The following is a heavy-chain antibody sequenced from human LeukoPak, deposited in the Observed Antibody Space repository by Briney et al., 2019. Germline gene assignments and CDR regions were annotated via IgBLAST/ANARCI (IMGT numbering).Heavy chain of an antibody. CDR1: GGFIRSYY. Sequence: SETLSLTCTVSGGFIRSYYWSCLRQPPGKGLEWIGYIYYSGSTNYNPSLKSRVSISVDTSKNQFSLKLNSVTAADTAVYYCARTGSTVTMLYPFDHWGQGTLVTVSS. J-gene: IGHJ4*02. CDR2: IYYSGST. V-gene: IGHV4-59*01. D-gene: IGHD4-17*01. CDR3: ARTGSTVTMLYPFDH.